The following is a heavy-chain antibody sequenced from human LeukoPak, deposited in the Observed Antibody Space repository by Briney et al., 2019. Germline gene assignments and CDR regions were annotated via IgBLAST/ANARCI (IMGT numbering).Heavy chain of an antibody. J-gene: IGHJ6*02. V-gene: IGHV5-51*01. D-gene: IGHD1-26*01. CDR3: ARRGSYPPNYYYYYGMDV. CDR1: GYIFTNYW. Sequence: GESLKISCKGSGYIFTNYWIGLVRQMPGKGLEWMGIIYPGDSDTRYSPSFQGQVTISADKSICTAYLQWSSLKASDTAMYYCARRGSYPPNYYYYYGMDVWGQGTTVTVSS. CDR2: IYPGDSDT.